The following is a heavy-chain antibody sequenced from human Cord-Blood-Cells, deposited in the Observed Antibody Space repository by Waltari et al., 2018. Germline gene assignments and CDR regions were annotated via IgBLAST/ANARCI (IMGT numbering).Heavy chain of an antibody. V-gene: IGHV3-53*01. Sequence: EVQLVESGGGLIQPGGSLRLSCAASGFTVSSNYMSWVRQAPGKGREWVSVIYSVCSTYNADSVKGRFTISRDNSKNTLYLQMNSRGAEDTAVYYCARARGFWSGCDYWGQGTLVTVSS. CDR2: IYSVCST. D-gene: IGHD3-3*01. CDR1: GFTVSSNY. J-gene: IGHJ4*02. CDR3: ARARGFWSGCDY.